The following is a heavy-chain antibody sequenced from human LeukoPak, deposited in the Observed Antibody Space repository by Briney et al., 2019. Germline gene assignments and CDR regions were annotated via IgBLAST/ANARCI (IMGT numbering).Heavy chain of an antibody. Sequence: GGSLRLSCAASEFTFDDYAMHWVRQAPGKGLEWVSGISWNSGSIGYADSVKGRFTISRDNAKNSLYLQMNSLRAEDMALYYCAKGLGYYDSSGYYSDYYYYMDVWGKGTTVTVSS. CDR3: AKGLGYYDSSGYYSDYYYYMDV. CDR1: EFTFDDYA. CDR2: ISWNSGSI. V-gene: IGHV3-9*03. D-gene: IGHD3-22*01. J-gene: IGHJ6*03.